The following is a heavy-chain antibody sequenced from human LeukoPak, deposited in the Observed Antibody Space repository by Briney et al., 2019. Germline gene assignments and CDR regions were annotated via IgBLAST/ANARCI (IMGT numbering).Heavy chain of an antibody. D-gene: IGHD3-22*01. V-gene: IGHV1-2*02. CDR3: ARGHYYDSSGYFLYYFDY. Sequence: GASVKVSCKASGYTFTGYYMHWVRQAPGQGLEWMGWINPNSGGTNYAQKFQGRVTMTRDTSISTAYMELSRLRSGDTAVYYCARGHYYDSSGYFLYYFDYWGQGTLVTVSS. CDR1: GYTFTGYY. CDR2: INPNSGGT. J-gene: IGHJ4*02.